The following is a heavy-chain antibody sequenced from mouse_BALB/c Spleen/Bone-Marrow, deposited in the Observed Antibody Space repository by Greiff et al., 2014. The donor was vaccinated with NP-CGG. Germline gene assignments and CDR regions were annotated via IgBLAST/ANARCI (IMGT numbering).Heavy chain of an antibody. CDR1: GFNIKDTY. Sequence: EVKLVESGAELVKPGASVKLSCTASGFNIKDTYMHWVKQRPELGLEWIGRIDPANGNTKYDPKFQGKATITADTSSNTAYLQLSSLTSEDTAVYYCAIYYGNYYAMDYWGQGTSVTVSS. CDR3: AIYYGNYYAMDY. V-gene: IGHV14-3*02. D-gene: IGHD2-1*01. CDR2: IDPANGNT. J-gene: IGHJ4*01.